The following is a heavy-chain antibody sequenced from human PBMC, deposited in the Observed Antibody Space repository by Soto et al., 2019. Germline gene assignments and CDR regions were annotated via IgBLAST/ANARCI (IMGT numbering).Heavy chain of an antibody. CDR3: ARVRSIYSTGWYYFDY. CDR1: GYTFSDYY. CDR2: INPYNGAT. V-gene: IGHV1-2*04. D-gene: IGHD6-19*01. Sequence: QVHLVQSGAEVKHPGASVKVSCKASGYTFSDYYLHWVRQAPGHGLEWMGWINPYNGATHLALNFQGWVSMTRDTSFNTAFMDLSRLKSDDTAIYYCARVRSIYSTGWYYFDYWGQGTLVTVSS. J-gene: IGHJ4*02.